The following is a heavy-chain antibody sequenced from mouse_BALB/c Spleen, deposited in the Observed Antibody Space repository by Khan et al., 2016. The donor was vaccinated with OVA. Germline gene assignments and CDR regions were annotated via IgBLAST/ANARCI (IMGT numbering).Heavy chain of an antibody. CDR2: ISSGDTT. CDR1: GFTFSNYG. CDR3: ARDYGFAY. V-gene: IGHV5-6-5*01. J-gene: IGHJ3*01. Sequence: EVELVESGGGLVKPGGSLKLSCAASGFTFSNYGVSWVRQTPEKRLEWVASISSGDTTYYPDSVKGRFTISRDNARNILYLQMSSLRSEDAAMYYCARDYGFAYGGQGTLVTVSA. D-gene: IGHD1-1*01.